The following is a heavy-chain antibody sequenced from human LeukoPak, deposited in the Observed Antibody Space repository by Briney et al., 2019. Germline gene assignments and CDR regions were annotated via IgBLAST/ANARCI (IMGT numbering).Heavy chain of an antibody. CDR2: IYPGDSDT. V-gene: IGHV5-51*01. J-gene: IGHJ5*02. Sequence: GESLKISCKGSGYSFSNYWIAWVRQMPGQGLESMGIIYPGDSDTGYSPSFQGQVTISADKSISTAYLQWSSLKASDTAMYYCATALRSGGFDPWGQGTLVTVSS. CDR1: GYSFSNYW. D-gene: IGHD4-17*01. CDR3: ATALRSGGFDP.